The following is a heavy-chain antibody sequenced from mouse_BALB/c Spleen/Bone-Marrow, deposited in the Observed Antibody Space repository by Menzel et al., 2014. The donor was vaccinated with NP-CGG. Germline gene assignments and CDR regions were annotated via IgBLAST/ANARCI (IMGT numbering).Heavy chain of an antibody. Sequence: QVQLKESGAELVRPGASVKLSCRASGYTFTSYWINWVKQRPGQGLEWIGNIYPSNNYTNYNQKFKDKATLTVDKSSSTAYMQLSSPTSEDSAVYYCTGGNYSYYFDYWGQGTTLTVSS. CDR1: GYTFTSYW. CDR2: IYPSNNYT. D-gene: IGHD2-1*01. J-gene: IGHJ2*01. CDR3: TGGNYSYYFDY. V-gene: IGHV1-69*02.